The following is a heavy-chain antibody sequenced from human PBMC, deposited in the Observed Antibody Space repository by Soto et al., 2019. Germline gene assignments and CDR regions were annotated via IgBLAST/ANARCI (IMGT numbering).Heavy chain of an antibody. J-gene: IGHJ3*01. CDR1: GFGFTTYA. D-gene: IGHD3-9*01. CDR3: AKDGILRYFFGGRSRLDV. CDR2: ISYDGINQ. Sequence: QVQLVESGGGVVQPGTSLRLSCVASGFGFTTYAIHWVRQAPGKGLEWVAVISYDGINQNYADSVRGRFTISRDNSKNTLFLQMNSLRAEDTAVYYCAKDGILRYFFGGRSRLDVWGHGTTVIVSS. V-gene: IGHV3-30*18.